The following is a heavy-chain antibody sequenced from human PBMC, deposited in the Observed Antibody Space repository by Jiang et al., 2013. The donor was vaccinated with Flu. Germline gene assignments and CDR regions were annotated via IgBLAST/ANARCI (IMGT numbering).Heavy chain of an antibody. Sequence: SGGSIKSDGYYWSWIRQHPGKGLEWIGYIHYSGNAYYNPSLKSRVVISVDTSKNQFSLKLGSVTAADTAVFYCARGRSATIDSWGQGTLVTVSS. CDR2: IHYSGNA. J-gene: IGHJ4*02. CDR3: ARGRSATIDS. CDR1: GGSIKSDGYY. V-gene: IGHV4-31*02.